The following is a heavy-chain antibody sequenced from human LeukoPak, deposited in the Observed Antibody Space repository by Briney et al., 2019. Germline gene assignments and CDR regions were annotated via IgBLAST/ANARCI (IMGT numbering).Heavy chain of an antibody. Sequence: SETLSLTCTVSGGSISSSSYFWSWIRQPAGKGLEWIGRMSTSGSTYYNPSLKSRVTISVDTSKNQFSLKLSSVTAADTAVYYCARQDSMIVVVHDYWGQGTLVTVSS. V-gene: IGHV4-61*02. D-gene: IGHD3-22*01. CDR3: ARQDSMIVVVHDY. CDR2: MSTSGST. CDR1: GGSISSSSYF. J-gene: IGHJ4*02.